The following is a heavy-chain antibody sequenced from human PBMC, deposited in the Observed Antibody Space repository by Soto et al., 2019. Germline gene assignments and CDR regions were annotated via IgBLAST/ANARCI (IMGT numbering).Heavy chain of an antibody. CDR3: ARRERAAGTDWWFDP. V-gene: IGHV4-39*01. D-gene: IGHD6-13*01. J-gene: IGHJ5*02. CDR1: GGSISSSSFH. Sequence: QLQLQESGPGLVKPSETLSLTCTVSGGSISSSSFHWGWIRQPPGKGLEWIGSIYYSGSTYYSPCLNRRGTLSVYTSKNQFSLKLSSGTAADTAVYYCARRERAAGTDWWFDPWGQGTLVTVSS. CDR2: IYYSGST.